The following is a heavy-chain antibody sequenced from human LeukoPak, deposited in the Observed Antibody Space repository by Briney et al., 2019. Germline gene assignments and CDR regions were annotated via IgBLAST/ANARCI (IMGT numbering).Heavy chain of an antibody. J-gene: IGHJ6*03. CDR2: IYYSGST. CDR1: GGSISSGDYY. V-gene: IGHV4-30-4*08. CDR3: ASMIQDYYYYYYMDV. D-gene: IGHD3-16*01. Sequence: NPSQTLSLTCTVSGGSISSGDYYWSWIRQPPGKGLEWIGYIYYSGSTYYNPSLKSRVTISVDTSKNQFSPKLSSVTAADTAVYYCASMIQDYYYYYYMDVWGKGTTVTVSS.